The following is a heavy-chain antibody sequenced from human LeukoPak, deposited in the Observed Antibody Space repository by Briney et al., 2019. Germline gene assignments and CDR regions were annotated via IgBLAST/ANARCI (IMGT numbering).Heavy chain of an antibody. CDR1: GFTFKNYA. Sequence: PGGXLRLSCAASGFTFKNYAMSWVRQAPGKGVERVSAISSSGDITFYADSVKGGFTISRDNSRNTLYVQMKRLRAEDAAVYYCAKDRPNYYESNGHYYRLNGDYWGQGTLVTVSS. V-gene: IGHV3-23*01. J-gene: IGHJ4*02. CDR2: ISSSGDIT. CDR3: AKDRPNYYESNGHYYRLNGDY. D-gene: IGHD3-22*01.